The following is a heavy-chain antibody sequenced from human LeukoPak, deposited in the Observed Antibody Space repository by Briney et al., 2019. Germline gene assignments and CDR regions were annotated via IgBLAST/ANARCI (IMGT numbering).Heavy chain of an antibody. CDR2: IIPIFGTA. CDR3: AREPGLARSTFFDY. V-gene: IGHV1-69*05. J-gene: IGHJ4*02. CDR1: GGTFSSYA. Sequence: ASVKVSCKASGGTFSSYAISWVRQAPGQGLEWMGGIIPIFGTANYAQKFRGRVTMTTEASTSTAYMELRSLRSDDTAFYYCAREPGLARSTFFDYWGQGTLVTVST. D-gene: IGHD3-16*01.